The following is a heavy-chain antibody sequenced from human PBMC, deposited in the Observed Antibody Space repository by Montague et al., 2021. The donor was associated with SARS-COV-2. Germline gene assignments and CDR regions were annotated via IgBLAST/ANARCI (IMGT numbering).Heavy chain of an antibody. CDR2: IYYRGST. CDR1: GGSISSSSYY. Sequence: SETLSLTCTVSGGSISSSSYYWAWIRQPPGKGLEWIGSIYYRGSTYYNPSLKSRVFISVDTSKNQLSLTLTSVTAADTAVYYCATQEEPSGWIPGPFDFWGQGTLLSVSS. J-gene: IGHJ4*02. CDR3: ATQEEPSGWIPGPFDF. V-gene: IGHV4-39*01. D-gene: IGHD6-19*01.